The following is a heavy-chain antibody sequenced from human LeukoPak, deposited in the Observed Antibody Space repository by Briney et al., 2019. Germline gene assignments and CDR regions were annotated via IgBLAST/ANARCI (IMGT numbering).Heavy chain of an antibody. D-gene: IGHD3-10*01. CDR1: GYTFTSYD. J-gene: IGHJ4*02. Sequence: RASVKVSCKASGYTFTSYDINWVRQAPGQGLEWMGRIIPILGIKDYAQKFQGRVTITADKSTSTAYMELSSLRSEDTAVYYCARDKGWDGSGNYPFDDWGQGTLVTVSS. CDR3: ARDKGWDGSGNYPFDD. V-gene: IGHV1-69*04. CDR2: IIPILGIK.